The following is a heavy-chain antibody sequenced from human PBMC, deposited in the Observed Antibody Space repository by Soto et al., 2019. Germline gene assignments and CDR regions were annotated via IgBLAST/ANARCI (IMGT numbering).Heavy chain of an antibody. CDR1: GFTFSSYA. Sequence: GGSLRLSCAASGFTFSSYAMSWVRQAPGKGLEWVSAIGGSGGSTYYADSVKGRFTISRDNSKNTLYLQMNSLRAEDTAVYYCAKGERSSVATHFDYWGQGTLVTVSS. D-gene: IGHD5-12*01. J-gene: IGHJ4*02. CDR3: AKGERSSVATHFDY. V-gene: IGHV3-23*01. CDR2: IGGSGGST.